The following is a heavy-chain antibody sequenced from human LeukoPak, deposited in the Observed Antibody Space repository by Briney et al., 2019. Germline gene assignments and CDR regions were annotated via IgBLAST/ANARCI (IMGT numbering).Heavy chain of an antibody. CDR3: ADGRSGTYYDY. D-gene: IGHD1-26*01. J-gene: IGHJ4*02. Sequence: GGSLRLSCAASGFTFSSYWMHWARQAPGKGLVWVSRINSDGSSTSYADSVKGRFTISRDNAKNTLYLQMNSLRADDTAVYYCADGRSGTYYDYWGQGTLVTVSS. V-gene: IGHV3-74*01. CDR1: GFTFSSYW. CDR2: INSDGSST.